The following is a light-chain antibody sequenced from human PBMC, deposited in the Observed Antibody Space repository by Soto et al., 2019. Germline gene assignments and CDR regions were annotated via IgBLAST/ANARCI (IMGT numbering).Light chain of an antibody. CDR1: QSVPRSY. CDR3: QQYNNWPPWT. J-gene: IGKJ1*01. CDR2: GAS. V-gene: IGKV3-20*01. Sequence: EIVLTQSPGTLSLSPGERATLSCRASQSVPRSYLAWYQQKPGQAPGLLIYGASSRATGIPDRFSGSGSGTEFTLTISSLQSEDFAVYYCQQYNNWPPWTFGQGTKVDIK.